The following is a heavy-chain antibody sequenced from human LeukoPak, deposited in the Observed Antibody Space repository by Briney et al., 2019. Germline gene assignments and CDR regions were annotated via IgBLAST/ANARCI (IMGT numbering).Heavy chain of an antibody. D-gene: IGHD6-25*01. CDR3: ASVQRGWFDP. V-gene: IGHV3-66*01. CDR2: IYSGGST. Sequence: PGGSLRLSCAASGFTFSSYAMSWVRQAPGKGLEWVSVIYSGGSTYYADSVKGRFTISRDNSKNTLYLQMNSLRAEDTAVYYCASVQRGWFDPWGQGTLVTVSS. J-gene: IGHJ5*02. CDR1: GFTFSSYA.